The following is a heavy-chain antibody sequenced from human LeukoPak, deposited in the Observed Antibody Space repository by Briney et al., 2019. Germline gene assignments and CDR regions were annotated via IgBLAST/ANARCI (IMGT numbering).Heavy chain of an antibody. Sequence: SETLSLTCTVSGGSISSYYWSWIRQPPGKGLEWIGYNYTSGSTNYNPSLKSRVTISVDTSKNQFSLKLSSVTAADTAVYYCARHGSGSYSFFDYWGQGTLVTVSS. CDR2: NYTSGST. J-gene: IGHJ4*02. CDR3: ARHGSGSYSFFDY. V-gene: IGHV4-4*09. CDR1: GGSISSYY. D-gene: IGHD1-26*01.